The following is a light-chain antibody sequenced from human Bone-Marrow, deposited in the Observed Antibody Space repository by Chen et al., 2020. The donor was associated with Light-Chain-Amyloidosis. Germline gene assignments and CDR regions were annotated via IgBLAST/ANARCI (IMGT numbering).Light chain of an antibody. V-gene: IGLV2-14*01. CDR3: RSYTITNPLV. Sequence: QSALTQPASVSGSPGQSITISCTGTSSDVGGDNHVSWYQQHPDKAPQLMIYEVTNRPSWVPDRFSGSKADNTASLSIAVLQTEDGADYFCRSYTITNPLVFGSGTKVTVL. CDR2: EVT. J-gene: IGLJ1*01. CDR1: SSDVGGDNH.